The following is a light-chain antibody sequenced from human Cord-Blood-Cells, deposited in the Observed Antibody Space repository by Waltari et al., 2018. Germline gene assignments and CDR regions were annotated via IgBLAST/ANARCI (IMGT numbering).Light chain of an antibody. CDR2: PGS. CDR3: MQAPKPAT. CDR1: QSLLHSIGYNY. V-gene: IGKV2-28*01. Sequence: IVMTPSPLSLPVTPGEPASISCRSSQSLLHSIGYNYLDWYLQKPGQSTQLLIYPGSCRDAGLPDRFRGNGSGIDLSLTSSRVEAEYVGVYYCMQAPKPATFGQGTKVEIK. J-gene: IGKJ1*01.